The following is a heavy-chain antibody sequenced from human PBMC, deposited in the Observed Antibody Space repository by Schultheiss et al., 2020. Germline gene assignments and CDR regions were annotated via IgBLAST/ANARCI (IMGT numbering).Heavy chain of an antibody. V-gene: IGHV4-38-2*02. CDR1: GYSISSGYY. CDR3: ARDTYYYGLDV. CDR2: IYTSGST. Sequence: SETLSLTCAVSGYSISSGYYWGWIRQPPGKGLEWIGRIYTSGSTNYNPSLKSRVTMSVDTSKNQFSLKVNSVTAADTAVYYCARDTYYYGLDVWGQGTAVTVSS. J-gene: IGHJ6*02.